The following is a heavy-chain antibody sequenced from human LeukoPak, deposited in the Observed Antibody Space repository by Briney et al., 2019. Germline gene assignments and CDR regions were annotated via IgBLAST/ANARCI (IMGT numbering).Heavy chain of an antibody. J-gene: IGHJ5*02. D-gene: IGHD3-3*01. CDR1: GYTFNVYY. V-gene: IGHV1-2*02. Sequence: ASVKVSCKASGYTFNVYYIHWVRQAPGQGLEWVGWINPNSGDTNYAQKFHGRVTMTRDTSISTAYMDLSRLRSDDTAVYYCARNGVADNWFDPWGQGTLVTVSS. CDR3: ARNGVADNWFDP. CDR2: INPNSGDT.